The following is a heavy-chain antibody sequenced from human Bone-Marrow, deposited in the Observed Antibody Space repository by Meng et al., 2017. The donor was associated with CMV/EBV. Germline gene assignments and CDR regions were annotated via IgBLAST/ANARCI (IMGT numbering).Heavy chain of an antibody. CDR2: IKSKTDGGTT. CDR1: GFTFSNAW. D-gene: IGHD4-11*01. Sequence: GESLKISCAASGFTFSNAWMSWVRQAPGKGLEWVGRIKSKTDGGTTDYAAPVKGRFTISRDDSKNTLYLQMNSLKTEDTAVYYCARDSNHNYYYYYGMDVWGQGTTVTVSS. J-gene: IGHJ6*02. V-gene: IGHV3-15*01. CDR3: ARDSNHNYYYYYGMDV.